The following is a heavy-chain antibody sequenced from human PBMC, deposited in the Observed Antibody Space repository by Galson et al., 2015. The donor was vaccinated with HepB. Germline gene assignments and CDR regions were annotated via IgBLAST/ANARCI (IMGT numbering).Heavy chain of an antibody. CDR1: GGTFSSYA. Sequence: SVKASCKASGGTFSSYAISWVRQAPGQGLEWMGGIIPIFGTANYAQKFQGRVTITADESTSTAYMELSSLRSEDTAVYYCARGGSDFDWLLSLRGFDYWGQGTLVTVSS. J-gene: IGHJ4*02. D-gene: IGHD3-9*01. CDR2: IIPIFGTA. V-gene: IGHV1-69*13. CDR3: ARGGSDFDWLLSLRGFDY.